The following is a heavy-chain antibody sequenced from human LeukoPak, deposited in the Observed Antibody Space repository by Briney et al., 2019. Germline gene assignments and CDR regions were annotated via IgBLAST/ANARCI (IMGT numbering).Heavy chain of an antibody. D-gene: IGHD3-22*01. CDR3: ARVSPWYYDSSGYNTDGY. CDR1: GYTFTSYG. CDR2: ISAYNGNT. V-gene: IGHV1-18*01. J-gene: IGHJ4*02. Sequence: VASVKVSFKASGYTFTSYGIIWVRQAPGQGLEWMGWISAYNGNTNYAQKLQGRVTMTTDTSTSTAYMELRSLRSDDTAVYYWARVSPWYYDSSGYNTDGYWGQGNLVAVFS.